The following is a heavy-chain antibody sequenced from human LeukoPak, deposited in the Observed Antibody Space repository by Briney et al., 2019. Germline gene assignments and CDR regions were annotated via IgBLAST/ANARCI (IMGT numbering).Heavy chain of an antibody. V-gene: IGHV3-48*01. CDR3: ARDGGYSGSYSDY. CDR2: ISSSSSTI. Sequence: SGGSLRLSCAASGFTFSSYSMNWVRQAPGKGLEWVSYISSSSSTIYYADSVKGRFTISRDNAKNSLYLQMNSLRAEDTAVYYCARDGGYSGSYSDYWGQGTLVTVSS. D-gene: IGHD1-26*01. J-gene: IGHJ4*02. CDR1: GFTFSSYS.